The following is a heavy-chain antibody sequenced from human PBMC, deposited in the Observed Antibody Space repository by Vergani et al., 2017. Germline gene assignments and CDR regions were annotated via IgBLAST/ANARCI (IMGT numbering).Heavy chain of an antibody. J-gene: IGHJ6*03. V-gene: IGHV3-21*01. CDR1: GFTFSSYS. CDR2: ISSSSSYI. CDR3: ARANTAMVNYYYYYMDV. Sequence: EVQLVESGGGLVKRGGSLRLSCAASGFTFSSYSMNWVRQAPGKGLEWVSSISSSSSYIYYADSVKGRFTISRDNAKNSLYLQMNSLRAEDTAVYYCARANTAMVNYYYYYMDVWGKGTTVTVSS. D-gene: IGHD5-18*01.